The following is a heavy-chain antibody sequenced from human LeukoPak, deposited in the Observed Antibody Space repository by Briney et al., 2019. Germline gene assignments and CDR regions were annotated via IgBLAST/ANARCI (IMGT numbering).Heavy chain of an antibody. D-gene: IGHD3-10*01. CDR3: ARDHTGNFDY. CDR1: GGTFSSYA. Sequence: ASVKVSCKASGGTFSSYAISWVRQAPGQGLEWMGRIIPILGIANYAQEFQGRVTITADKSTSTAYMELSSLRSEDTAVYYCARDHTGNFDYWGQGTLVTVSS. V-gene: IGHV1-69*04. J-gene: IGHJ4*02. CDR2: IIPILGIA.